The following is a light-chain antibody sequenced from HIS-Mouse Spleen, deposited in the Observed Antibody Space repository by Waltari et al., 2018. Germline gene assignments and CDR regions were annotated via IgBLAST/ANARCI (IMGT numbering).Light chain of an antibody. CDR3: CSYAGSSTWV. V-gene: IGLV2-23*01. Sequence: QSALTQPASVSGSPGQSITISCTGTSSDVGRYNLVSWYQQHPGKAPNLMLYEGSKRPSGVSNRFSGSKSGNTASLTISGLQAEDEADYYCCSYAGSSTWVFGGGTKLTVL. J-gene: IGLJ3*02. CDR1: SSDVGRYNL. CDR2: EGS.